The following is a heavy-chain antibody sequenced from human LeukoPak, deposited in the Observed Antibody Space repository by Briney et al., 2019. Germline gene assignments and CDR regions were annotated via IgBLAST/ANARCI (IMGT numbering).Heavy chain of an antibody. V-gene: IGHV4-34*01. CDR2: INHSGSS. Sequence: PSETLSPTCAVYGGSFSAYYWTWIRQPPGKGPEWIGEINHSGSSNYNSSLRSRVTISVDTSYKQFSLRLSSVTAADTAVYYCAPRGDIEHSYVYGKWFDPWGQGTPVTVSS. CDR1: GGSFSAYY. D-gene: IGHD5-18*01. CDR3: APRGDIEHSYVYGKWFDP. J-gene: IGHJ5*02.